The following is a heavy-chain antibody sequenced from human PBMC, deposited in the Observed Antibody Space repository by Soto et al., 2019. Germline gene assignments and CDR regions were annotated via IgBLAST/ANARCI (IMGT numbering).Heavy chain of an antibody. J-gene: IGHJ4*02. CDR2: ISYDGSNK. CDR3: ARGISGSYRKGYFDY. Sequence: QVQLVESGGGVVQPGRSLRLSCAASGFTFSSYAMHWVRQAPGTGLEWVAVISYDGSNKYYADSVKGRFTISRDNSKNTLYLQMNSLRAEDTAVYYCARGISGSYRKGYFDYWGQGTLVTVSS. V-gene: IGHV3-30-3*01. D-gene: IGHD1-26*01. CDR1: GFTFSSYA.